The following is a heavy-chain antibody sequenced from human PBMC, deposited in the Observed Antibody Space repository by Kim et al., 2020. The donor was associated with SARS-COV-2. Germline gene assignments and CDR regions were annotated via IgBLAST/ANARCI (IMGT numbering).Heavy chain of an antibody. CDR3: AKRGVDAVMGRLCDY. CDR2: ITGNGAVT. Sequence: GGSLRLSCAASGFTFSTYGMSWVRQAPGKGLEWVSDITGNGAVTYYADSVKGRFAISRDNSKNTLYLQMNSLRAEDTAIYYCAKRGVDAVMGRLCDYWGQGTLVTVSS. J-gene: IGHJ4*02. CDR1: GFTFSTYG. V-gene: IGHV3-23*01. D-gene: IGHD5-18*01.